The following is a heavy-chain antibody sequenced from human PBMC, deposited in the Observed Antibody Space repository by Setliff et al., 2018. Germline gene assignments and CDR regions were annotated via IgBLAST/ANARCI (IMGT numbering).Heavy chain of an antibody. CDR3: ARNMGMGQRDYFDY. CDR1: GYTFTNSD. Sequence: ASVKVSCKASGYTFTNSDINWVRQAAGHGLEWMGWMNPNNGNAGYAQKFQGRVTMTRNTSISTAYMELSSLTSEDTAIYYCARNMGMGQRDYFDYWGRGTLVTVSS. J-gene: IGHJ4*02. CDR2: MNPNNGNA. D-gene: IGHD6-13*01. V-gene: IGHV1-8*02.